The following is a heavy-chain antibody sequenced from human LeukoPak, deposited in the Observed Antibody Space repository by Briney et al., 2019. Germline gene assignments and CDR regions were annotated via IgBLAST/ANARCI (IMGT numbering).Heavy chain of an antibody. V-gene: IGHV3-53*04. CDR1: GISVSNDY. CDR3: ARDRRGEKDFDV. CDR2: IYADGST. J-gene: IGHJ3*01. Sequence: GGSLRLSCAASGISVSNDYMSWVRQAPGKGLEWVSAIYADGSTRDAASVKGRFSISRHNSKNTVYLQMDNLRPEDTAVYYCARDRRGEKDFDVWGPGTMVTVSS.